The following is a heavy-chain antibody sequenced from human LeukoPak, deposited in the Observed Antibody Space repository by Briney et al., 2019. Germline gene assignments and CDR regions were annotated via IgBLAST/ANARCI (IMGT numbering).Heavy chain of an antibody. Sequence: GGSLRLSCAASGFTFSSYAMSWVREAPGKGLEWVSAISGSGGSTYYADSVKGRFTISRDNSKNTLYLQMNSLRAEDTAVYYCAKGGIVVPAAKAINNWFDPWGQGTLVTVSS. CDR1: GFTFSSYA. V-gene: IGHV3-23*01. CDR2: ISGSGGST. D-gene: IGHD2-2*01. J-gene: IGHJ5*02. CDR3: AKGGIVVPAAKAINNWFDP.